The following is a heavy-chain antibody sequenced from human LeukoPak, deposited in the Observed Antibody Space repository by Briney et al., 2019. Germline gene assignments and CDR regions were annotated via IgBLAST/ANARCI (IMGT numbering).Heavy chain of an antibody. CDR3: AIASYNPNLFYP. V-gene: IGHV3-7*03. CDR2: IKHDGSEE. Sequence: GGSLSLSCAASGFTFSTSWMRWVRQAPRKGLEWVANIKHDGSEEFYVASVKGRFTISRDKARNSLYLQLNSLTAADTAVYFCAIASYNPNLFYPWRQGSLVTDCS. J-gene: IGHJ5*02. D-gene: IGHD5-24*01. CDR1: GFTFSTSW.